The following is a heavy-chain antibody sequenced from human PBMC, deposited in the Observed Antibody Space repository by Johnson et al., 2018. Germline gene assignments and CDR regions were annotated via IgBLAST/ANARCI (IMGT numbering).Heavy chain of an antibody. CDR2: INQDGVEQ. V-gene: IGHV3-7*04. CDR1: GFTFSNYA. J-gene: IGHJ5*02. D-gene: IGHD3-16*01. CDR3: ARVRVSVGGWGRS. Sequence: VQLVQSGGGLVKPGGSLRLSCAASGFTFSNYAMRWVRQAPGQGPEWVANINQDGVEQYYVDSVTGPLTISRDNAQNSLYLPRNSRRAEDTAVYYCARVRVSVGGWGRSWGQGTLVTGSS.